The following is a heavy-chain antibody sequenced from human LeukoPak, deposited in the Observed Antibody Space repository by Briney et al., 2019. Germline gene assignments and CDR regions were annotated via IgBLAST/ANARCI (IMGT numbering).Heavy chain of an antibody. CDR2: ISGSGGSS. CDR3: VRADGNYGYVFDY. D-gene: IGHD5-18*01. J-gene: IGHJ4*02. CDR1: GFTFSTYG. V-gene: IGHV3-21*01. Sequence: GGSLRLSCAASGFTFSTYGMSWVRQAPGEGLEWVSAISGSGGSSYNADSVKGRFTISRDNAKNSLYLQMNSLRAEDTSVYYCVRADGNYGYVFDYWGQGTLVTVSS.